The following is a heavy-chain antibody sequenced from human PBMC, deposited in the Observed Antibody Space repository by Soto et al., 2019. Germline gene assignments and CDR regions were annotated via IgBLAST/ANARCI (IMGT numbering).Heavy chain of an antibody. CDR1: GGSISSYH. Sequence: SETLSLTCTVSGGSISSYHWSWIRQSAGKGLEWVGRIYTSGNTHYNPSLKSRVTVSIDTSKNQFFLTVNSVTAADSAAYYCARESGDNWDYEAYWGQGTPVTVS. V-gene: IGHV4-4*07. D-gene: IGHD1-7*01. CDR2: IYTSGNT. CDR3: ARESGDNWDYEAY. J-gene: IGHJ4*02.